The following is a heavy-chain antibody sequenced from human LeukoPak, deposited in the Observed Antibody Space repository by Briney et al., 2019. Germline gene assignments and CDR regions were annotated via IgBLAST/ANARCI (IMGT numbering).Heavy chain of an antibody. D-gene: IGHD3-9*01. J-gene: IGHJ3*02. CDR2: IVVGSGNT. V-gene: IGHV1-58*02. CDR3: AAVPVYYDILTGYHHAFDI. CDR1: GFTFTSSA. Sequence: GASVKVSCKASGFTFTSSAMQWVRQARGQRLEWIGWIVVGSGNTNYAQKFQERVTITRDMSTSTAYMELSSLRSEDTAVYYCAAVPVYYDILTGYHHAFDIWGQGTMVTVSS.